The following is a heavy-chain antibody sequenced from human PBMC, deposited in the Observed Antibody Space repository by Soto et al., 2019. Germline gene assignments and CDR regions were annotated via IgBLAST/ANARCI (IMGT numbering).Heavy chain of an antibody. D-gene: IGHD1-26*01. CDR1: GGSINSSDYY. V-gene: IGHV4-39*01. CDR2: IYYSGRT. CDR3: ARHRGSYYDAFDI. J-gene: IGHJ3*02. Sequence: QLQLQESGPGLVKPSETLSLTCTVSGGSINSSDYYWGWIRQPPGKGLEWFGTIYYSGRTFYNPSLKGRVTVSVVTSNNQLFLSLSFGSAVDTAIFYCARHRGSYYDAFDIWGQGTTVTVS.